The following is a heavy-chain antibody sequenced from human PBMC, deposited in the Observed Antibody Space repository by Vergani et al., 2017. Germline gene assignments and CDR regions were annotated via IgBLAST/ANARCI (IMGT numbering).Heavy chain of an antibody. CDR3: ARSSMGTTVFDY. CDR1: RDTTSGGRYY. J-gene: IGHJ4*02. CDR2: IYTSGSA. Sequence: QVQLQESGPGLVKPSQTLSLTCTVSRDTTSGGRYYWSWNRQPAGKGLEWIGRIYTSGSANYNPSLRSRVTISVNTSKNQFSLNLSPVTAADTAVYYCARSSMGTTVFDYWVQGMLVTVSS. D-gene: IGHD1-26*01. V-gene: IGHV4-61*02.